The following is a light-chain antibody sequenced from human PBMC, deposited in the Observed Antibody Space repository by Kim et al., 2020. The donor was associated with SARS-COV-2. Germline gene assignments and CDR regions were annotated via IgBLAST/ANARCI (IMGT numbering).Light chain of an antibody. J-gene: IGLJ3*02. CDR3: QAWDSSTAWV. Sequence: YELTQPPSVSVSPGQTASITCSGDKLGDKYACWYQQKPGQSPVLVIYQDSKRPSGIPERFSGSNSGNTATLTISGTQAMGEADYYCQAWDSSTAWVFGG. CDR2: QDS. V-gene: IGLV3-1*01. CDR1: KLGDKY.